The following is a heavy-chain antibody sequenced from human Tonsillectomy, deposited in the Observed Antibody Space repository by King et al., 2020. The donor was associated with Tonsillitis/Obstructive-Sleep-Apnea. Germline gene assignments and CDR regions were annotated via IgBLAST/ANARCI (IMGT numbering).Heavy chain of an antibody. J-gene: IGHJ6*02. CDR2: ISYDGSKK. V-gene: IGHV3-30*04. CDR3: SSGRFGMDV. Sequence: VQLVQSGGGVVQPGRSLRLSCAASGFTFSTYVIHWVRQAPGKGLEWVTLISYDGSKKYYADSVKGRFTISRDNSRDNSKNTLYLQMNSLRAEDTAVYYCSSGRFGMDVRGQGTTVTVSS. CDR1: GFTFSTYV. D-gene: IGHD3-10*01.